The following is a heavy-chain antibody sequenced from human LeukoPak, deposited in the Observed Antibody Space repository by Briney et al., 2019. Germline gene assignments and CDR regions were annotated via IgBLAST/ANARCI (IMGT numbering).Heavy chain of an antibody. Sequence: ASVKVSXKASGYTFTGYYMHWVRQAPGQGLEWMGRINPNSGGTNYAQKFQGRVTMTRDTSISTAYMELSRLRSDDTAVYYCARGDYGSGSYYMVYWGQGTLVTVSS. J-gene: IGHJ4*02. CDR2: INPNSGGT. D-gene: IGHD3-10*01. V-gene: IGHV1-2*06. CDR1: GYTFTGYY. CDR3: ARGDYGSGSYYMVY.